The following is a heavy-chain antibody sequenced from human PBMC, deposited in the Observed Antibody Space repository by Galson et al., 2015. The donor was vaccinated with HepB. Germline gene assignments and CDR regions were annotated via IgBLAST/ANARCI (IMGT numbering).Heavy chain of an antibody. V-gene: IGHV4-34*01. D-gene: IGHD2-2*01. CDR2: INHSGST. CDR1: GGSFSGFY. CDR3: ARPVHCSATTCSGGGFDC. Sequence: SETLSLTCAVYGGSFSGFYWSWIRQPPGKGLEWIGEINHSGSTNYNPSLKSRVTISVDRSKNQFSLKLSSVTAADTAVYYCARPVHCSATTCSGGGFDCWGQGTLVTVSS. J-gene: IGHJ4*02.